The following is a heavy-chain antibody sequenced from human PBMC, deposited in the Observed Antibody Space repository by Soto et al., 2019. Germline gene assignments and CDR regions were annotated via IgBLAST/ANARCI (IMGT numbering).Heavy chain of an antibody. Sequence: SQTLSLTCAISGDRVSSNSAAWNWIRQSPSRGLEWLGRTYYRSKWYIDYALSVKSRITINPDTTKNQLSLQLDSVTPEDTAVYYCARARDYDAWSGYTSQYYYYAMDVWGQGTKVTVSS. V-gene: IGHV6-1*01. CDR2: TYYRSKWYI. D-gene: IGHD3-3*01. CDR1: GDRVSSNSAA. J-gene: IGHJ6*02. CDR3: ARARDYDAWSGYTSQYYYYAMDV.